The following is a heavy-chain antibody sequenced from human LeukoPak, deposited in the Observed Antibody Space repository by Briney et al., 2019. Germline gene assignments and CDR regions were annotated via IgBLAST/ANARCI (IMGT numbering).Heavy chain of an antibody. CDR3: ARDDILTGSDY. V-gene: IGHV1-18*04. J-gene: IGHJ4*02. CDR1: GYTFTIYG. D-gene: IGHD3-9*01. CDR2: ISAYNGNT. Sequence: ASVKVSFKASGYTFTIYGISWVRQAPGQGLEWMGWISAYNGNTNYAQKLQGRVTMTTDTSTSTAYMELRSLRSDDTAVYYCARDDILTGSDYWGQGTLVTVSS.